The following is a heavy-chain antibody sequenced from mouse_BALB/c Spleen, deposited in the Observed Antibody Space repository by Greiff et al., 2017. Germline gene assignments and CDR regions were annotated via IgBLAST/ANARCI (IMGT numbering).Heavy chain of an antibody. J-gene: IGHJ2*01. CDR2: INPYNDGT. CDR3: ARWLTTVVATDY. Sequence: EVQLVESGPELVKPGASVKLSCKASGYTFTSYAMPWVQQKPGQGLEWIGYINPYNDGTKYNEKFNGKATLTSDKSASTAYMELSSLTSEDPAVDYCARWLTTVVATDYWGQGTTLTVSS. CDR1: GYTFTSYA. D-gene: IGHD1-1*01. V-gene: IGHV1-14*01.